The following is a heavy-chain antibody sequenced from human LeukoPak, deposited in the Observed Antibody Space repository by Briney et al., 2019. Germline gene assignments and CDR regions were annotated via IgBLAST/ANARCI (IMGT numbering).Heavy chain of an antibody. CDR2: ISWDGGTT. V-gene: IGHV3-43D*04. J-gene: IGHJ4*02. D-gene: IGHD1-1*01. CDR3: VRDKGYLVATGIFDY. CDR1: GFTFDDHA. Sequence: GGSLRLSCAASGFTFDDHAMHWVRQTPGKGLEWVSLISWDGGTTSYADSVKGRFTISRDNTKNSLYLQMSSLSPDDIALYYCVRDKGYLVATGIFDYWGQGSLVTVSS.